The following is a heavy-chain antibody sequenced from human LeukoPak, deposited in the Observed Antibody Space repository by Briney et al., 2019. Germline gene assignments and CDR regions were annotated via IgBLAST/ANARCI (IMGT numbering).Heavy chain of an antibody. CDR2: INPKNGGT. CDR1: GNNIIDYY. V-gene: IGHV1-2*02. D-gene: IGHD2-2*01. J-gene: IGHJ4*02. Sequence: ASVKVSCKLSGNNIIDYYINWMRQAPGQGLEWMGWINPKNGGTKYAQTFQGRVTMTRDTSISTAYMELSRLRSDDTAVYYCVRATSITPDYWGQGTLVTVSS. CDR3: VRATSITPDY.